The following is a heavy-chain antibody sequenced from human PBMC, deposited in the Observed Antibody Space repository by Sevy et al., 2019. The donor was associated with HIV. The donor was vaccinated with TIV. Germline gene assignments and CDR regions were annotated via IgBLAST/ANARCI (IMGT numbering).Heavy chain of an antibody. J-gene: IGHJ4*02. D-gene: IGHD3-22*01. CDR2: ISSSGSTI. V-gene: IGHV3-11*01. CDR3: ARDLLIGYDSLGTEFGYYDSSGYYDY. CDR1: GFTFSDYY. Sequence: GGSLRLSCAASGFTFSDYYMSWIRQAPGKGLEWVSYISSSGSTIYYADSVKGRFTISRDNGKNSLYLQMNSQRAEVKAVYYCARDLLIGYDSLGTEFGYYDSSGYYDYWGQGTLVTVSS.